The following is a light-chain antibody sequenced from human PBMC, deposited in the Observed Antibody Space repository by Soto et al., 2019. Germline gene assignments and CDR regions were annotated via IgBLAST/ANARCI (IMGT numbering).Light chain of an antibody. J-gene: IGKJ1*01. CDR1: RDIGND. Sequence: AIQMTQSPSSLSASVGDRVTITCRASRDIGNDLGWYQQKPGKAPKHLIFAASNLQSRVPSRFSGGGSGTDFTLTISSLQADDFATYYCLQHFNFSWTFGQGTKVE. CDR2: AAS. V-gene: IGKV1-6*01. CDR3: LQHFNFSWT.